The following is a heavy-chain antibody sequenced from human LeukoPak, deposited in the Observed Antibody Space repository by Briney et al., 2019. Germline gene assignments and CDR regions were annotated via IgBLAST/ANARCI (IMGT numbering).Heavy chain of an antibody. D-gene: IGHD1-26*01. V-gene: IGHV1-69*13. CDR3: ARDLYSGSFSDAFDI. Sequence: SVKVSCKASGGTFSSYAISWVRQAPGQGLEWMGGIIPIFGTANYAQKFQGRVTITADESTSTAYMELSSLRSEDTAVYYCARDLYSGSFSDAFDIWGQGTMVTASS. CDR1: GGTFSSYA. J-gene: IGHJ3*02. CDR2: IIPIFGTA.